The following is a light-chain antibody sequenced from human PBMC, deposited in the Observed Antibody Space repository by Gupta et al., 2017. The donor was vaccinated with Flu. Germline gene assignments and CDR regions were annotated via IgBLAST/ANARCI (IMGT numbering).Light chain of an antibody. CDR2: DDN. J-gene: IGLJ1*01. V-gene: IGLV3-21*02. Sequence: SYVLTQPPSVSVASGDTARITCGGKNIGDKNVHWYQQKPGQDPVLVVYDDNARPSGIPERFSGSNSGNTATLTITRVEAGDEADYYCQVWDSATDHPFGPGTKVTVL. CDR3: QVWDSATDHP. CDR1: NIGDKN.